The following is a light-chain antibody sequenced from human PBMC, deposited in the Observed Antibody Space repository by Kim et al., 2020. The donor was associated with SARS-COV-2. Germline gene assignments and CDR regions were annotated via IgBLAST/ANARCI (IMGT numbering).Light chain of an antibody. CDR1: SLRSYY. V-gene: IGLV3-19*01. CDR2: GKN. CDR3: NSRDSNDNVV. Sequence: SSELTQDPAASVALGQTVRITCQGDSLRSYYATWYQQKPGQAPIVVIYGKNNRPSGIPDRCSGSSSGNTASLTITGTQAGDEADYYCNSRDSNDNVVFGGGTKLTVL. J-gene: IGLJ2*01.